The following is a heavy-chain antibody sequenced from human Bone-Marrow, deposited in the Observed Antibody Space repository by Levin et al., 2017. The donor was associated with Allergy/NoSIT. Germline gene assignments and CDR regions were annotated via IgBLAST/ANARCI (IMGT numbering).Heavy chain of an antibody. CDR3: GKDITDGLYGSIDY. D-gene: IGHD1-14*01. CDR1: GFTFDDYA. CDR2: ITWNSGRI. Sequence: GGSLRLSCVASGFTFDDYAMHWVRQAPGKGLEWVSGITWNSGRIDYADSVKGRFTISRDNAKKSLYLQMNNLGAEDTALYYCGKDITDGLYGSIDYWGQGTPVTVSS. J-gene: IGHJ4*02. V-gene: IGHV3-9*01.